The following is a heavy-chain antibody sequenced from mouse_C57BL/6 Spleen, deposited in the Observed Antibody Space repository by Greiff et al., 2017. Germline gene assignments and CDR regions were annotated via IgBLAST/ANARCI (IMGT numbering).Heavy chain of an antibody. V-gene: IGHV5-4*01. CDR2: ISDGGSYT. J-gene: IGHJ4*01. CDR1: GFTFSSYA. Sequence: EVQRVESGGGLVKPGGSLKLSCAASGFTFSSYAMSWVRQTPEKRLEWVATISDGGSYTYYPDNVKGRFTISRDNAKNNLYLQMSHLTSEDTAMYYCASGRDYDYTYAMDYWGQGTSVTVSS. CDR3: ASGRDYDYTYAMDY. D-gene: IGHD2-4*01.